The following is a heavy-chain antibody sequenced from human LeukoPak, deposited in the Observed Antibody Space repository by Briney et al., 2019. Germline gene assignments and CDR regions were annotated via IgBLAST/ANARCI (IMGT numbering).Heavy chain of an antibody. D-gene: IGHD1-26*01. Sequence: GGSLRLSCAASGFTFSSYAMSWVRQAPGKGLEWVSVIYSGGSTYYADSVKGRFTISRDNSKNTLYLQMNSLRAEDTAVYYCASSRWELAPHDYWGQGTLVTVSS. CDR1: GFTFSSYA. V-gene: IGHV3-66*01. CDR3: ASSRWELAPHDY. CDR2: IYSGGST. J-gene: IGHJ4*02.